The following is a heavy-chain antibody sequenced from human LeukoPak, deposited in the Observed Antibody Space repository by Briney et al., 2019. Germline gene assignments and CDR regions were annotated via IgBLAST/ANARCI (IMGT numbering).Heavy chain of an antibody. V-gene: IGHV4-34*01. CDR1: GGSFSDYY. Sequence: SETLSLTCAVYGGSFSDYYWSWIRQPPGKGLEWIGEINHSGSTNYNPSLKSRVTISVDTSKNQFSLKLCSVTAADTAVYYCARVRVTMDVWGKGTTVTVSS. CDR3: ARVRVTMDV. D-gene: IGHD4-23*01. J-gene: IGHJ6*04. CDR2: INHSGST.